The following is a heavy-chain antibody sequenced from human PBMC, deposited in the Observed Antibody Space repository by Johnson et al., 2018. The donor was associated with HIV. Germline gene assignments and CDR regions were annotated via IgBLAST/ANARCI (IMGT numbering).Heavy chain of an antibody. CDR2: INWNGGST. Sequence: VQLVESGGGVVRPGGSLRLSCAASGFTFDDYGMSWVRQAPGKGLEWVSSINWNGGSTGYADSVKGRFTISRDNARNSLYLQMNSLRAEDTALYYCARDDYYDSSGSTYDAFDIWGQGTMVTVSS. CDR1: GFTFDDYG. V-gene: IGHV3-20*04. J-gene: IGHJ3*02. CDR3: ARDDYYDSSGSTYDAFDI. D-gene: IGHD3-22*01.